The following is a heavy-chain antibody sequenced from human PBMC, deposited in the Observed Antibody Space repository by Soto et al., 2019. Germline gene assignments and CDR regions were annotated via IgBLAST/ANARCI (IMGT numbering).Heavy chain of an antibody. Sequence: QVQLQESGPGLVKPSQTLSLTGTVSGGSISSGGYYWTWIRQHPGKGLEWIGYVYYSGSTHYNPCVKNRTAISVYSSQNQFSPTLSSVTAVDTAVYYCARDVGIWFGELSSSGNYYYGMDVWGQGTTVTVSS. CDR2: VYYSGST. V-gene: IGHV4-31*03. D-gene: IGHD3-10*01. CDR3: ARDVGIWFGELSSSGNYYYGMDV. J-gene: IGHJ6*02. CDR1: GGSISSGGYY.